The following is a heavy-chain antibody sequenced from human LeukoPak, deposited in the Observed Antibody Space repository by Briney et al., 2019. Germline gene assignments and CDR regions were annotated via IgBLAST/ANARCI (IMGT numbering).Heavy chain of an antibody. V-gene: IGHV1-46*01. D-gene: IGHD3-3*01. CDR2: INPSGGST. Sequence: GASVKVSCKASGYTFTSYYMHWVRQAPGQGLEWMGIINPSGGSTSYAQKLQGRVTMTTDTSTSTAYMELRSLRSDDTAVYYCARLGQLTYYDFWSGDYFDYWGQGTLVTVSS. CDR1: GYTFTSYY. CDR3: ARLGQLTYYDFWSGDYFDY. J-gene: IGHJ4*02.